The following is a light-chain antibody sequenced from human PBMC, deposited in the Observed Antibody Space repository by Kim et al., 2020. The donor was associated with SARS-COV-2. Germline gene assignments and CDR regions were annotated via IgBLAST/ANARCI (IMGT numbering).Light chain of an antibody. Sequence: GQKVTISCSGSSSNIRNNYVSWYQQLPVTAPKLLIYDNNKRPSGIPDRFSGSKSGTSATLGITGLQTGDEADYYCGAWDSSLSAYVFGTGTKVTVL. CDR2: DNN. V-gene: IGLV1-51*01. CDR3: GAWDSSLSAYV. J-gene: IGLJ1*01. CDR1: SSNIRNNY.